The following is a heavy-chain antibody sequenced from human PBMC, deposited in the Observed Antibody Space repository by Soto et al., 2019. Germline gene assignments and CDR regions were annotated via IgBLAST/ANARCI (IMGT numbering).Heavy chain of an antibody. CDR3: ARDLHSGGKYWYFDI. CDR2: INSFSGDT. J-gene: IGHJ2*01. CDR1: GYTFTHYG. V-gene: IGHV1-18*01. Sequence: QVHLVQSGAEVKKPGALVKVSCKASGYTFTHYGITWVRQAPGQGLEWMGWINSFSGDTNYPQKLQGRLTMTTDTSTNTVYMELRNLRSDDTAVYYCARDLHSGGKYWYFDIWGRGTLVTVSS. D-gene: IGHD2-15*01.